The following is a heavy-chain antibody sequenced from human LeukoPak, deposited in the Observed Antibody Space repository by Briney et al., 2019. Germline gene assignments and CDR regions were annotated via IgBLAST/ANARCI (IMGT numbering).Heavy chain of an antibody. Sequence: ASVKVSCKASGYTFTGYYMHWVRQAPGQGLEWMGWMNPNSGNTGYAQKFQGRVTMTRNTSISTAYMELSSLRSEDTAVYYCARGYYYSSLGYWGQGTLVTVSS. CDR3: ARGYYYSSLGY. J-gene: IGHJ4*02. CDR2: MNPNSGNT. V-gene: IGHV1-8*02. CDR1: GYTFTGYY. D-gene: IGHD3-10*01.